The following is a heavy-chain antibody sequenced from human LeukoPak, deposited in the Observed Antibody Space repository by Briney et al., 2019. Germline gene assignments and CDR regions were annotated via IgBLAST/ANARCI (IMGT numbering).Heavy chain of an antibody. V-gene: IGHV4-59*01. CDR1: GGSISSYY. Sequence: PSETLSLTCTVSGGSISSYYWSWIRQPPGKGVEWIGYIYYSGSTNYNPSLKSRVTISVDTSKNQFSLKLSSVTAADTAVYYCARGAVVLRFLEWPPGWFDPWGQGTLVTVSS. J-gene: IGHJ5*02. D-gene: IGHD3-3*01. CDR3: ARGAVVLRFLEWPPGWFDP. CDR2: IYYSGST.